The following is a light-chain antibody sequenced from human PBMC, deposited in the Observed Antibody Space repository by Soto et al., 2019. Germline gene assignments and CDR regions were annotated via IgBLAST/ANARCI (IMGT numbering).Light chain of an antibody. Sequence: DIQMTQSPSTLSASVGDRVTITFRASQSISSWLAWYQQKPGKAPNLLIYKASSLESGVPSRFSGSGSGTEFTLTISSLQPDDFATYYCQQYKGFWTFGQGTKVDIK. J-gene: IGKJ1*01. V-gene: IGKV1-5*03. CDR3: QQYKGFWT. CDR1: QSISSW. CDR2: KAS.